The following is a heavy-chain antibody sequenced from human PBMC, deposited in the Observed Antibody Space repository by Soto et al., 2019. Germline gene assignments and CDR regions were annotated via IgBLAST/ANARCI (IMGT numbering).Heavy chain of an antibody. CDR2: IYYSGST. Sequence: SETLSLTCTVSGGSISSYYWSWIRQPPGKGLEWIGYIYYSGSTNYNPSLKSRVTISVDTSKNQFSLKLSSVTAADTAVYYCARGAGVWFGELSRNWFDPWGQGTLVTVSS. CDR1: GGSISSYY. V-gene: IGHV4-59*01. J-gene: IGHJ5*02. D-gene: IGHD3-10*01. CDR3: ARGAGVWFGELSRNWFDP.